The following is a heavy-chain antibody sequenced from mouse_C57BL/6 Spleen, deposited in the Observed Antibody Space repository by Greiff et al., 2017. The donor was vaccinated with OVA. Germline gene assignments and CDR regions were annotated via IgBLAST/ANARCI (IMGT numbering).Heavy chain of an antibody. Sequence: VQLQQPGAELVKPGASVKLSCKASGYTFTSYWMQWVKQRPGQGLEWIGEIDPSDSYPNYNQKFKGKATLTVDTSSSTAYMQLSSLTSEDSAVYYCARGRKLGPYFDYWGQGTTLTVSS. V-gene: IGHV1-50*01. J-gene: IGHJ2*01. CDR1: GYTFTSYW. D-gene: IGHD4-1*01. CDR3: ARGRKLGPYFDY. CDR2: IDPSDSYP.